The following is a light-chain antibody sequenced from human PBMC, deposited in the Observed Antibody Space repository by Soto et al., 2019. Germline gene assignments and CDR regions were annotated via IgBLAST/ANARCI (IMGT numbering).Light chain of an antibody. J-gene: IGKJ1*01. CDR2: GAS. CDR3: QQYGSSPWT. Sequence: EIVLTQSPGTLSLSPGERATLSCRASQSVSSSYLAWYQQKLGQAPRLLIYGASSRATGIPDRFSGSGSGTDFTLTISRLEPEDFAVYYCQQYGSSPWTFGQGTKVDNK. V-gene: IGKV3-20*01. CDR1: QSVSSSY.